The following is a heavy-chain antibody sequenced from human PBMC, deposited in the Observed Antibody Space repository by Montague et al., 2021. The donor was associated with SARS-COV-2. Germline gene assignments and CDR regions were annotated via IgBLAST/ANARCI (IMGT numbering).Heavy chain of an antibody. D-gene: IGHD1-14*01. Sequence: SETLSLTCAVYGGSFSGYYWSWIRQPPGKGLEWTGEINHSGSTNYNPSLKSRVTISVDTSKNQFSLKLSSVTAADTAVYYCARSKPVSSFYYYYGMDVWGQGTTVTVSS. CDR3: ARSKPVSSFYYYYGMDV. V-gene: IGHV4-34*01. J-gene: IGHJ6*02. CDR2: INHSGST. CDR1: GGSFSGYY.